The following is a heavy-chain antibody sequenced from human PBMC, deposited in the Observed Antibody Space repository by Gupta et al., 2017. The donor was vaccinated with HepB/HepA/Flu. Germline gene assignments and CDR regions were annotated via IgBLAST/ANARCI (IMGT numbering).Heavy chain of an antibody. V-gene: IGHV3-20*04. CDR2: INWNGRSR. J-gene: IGHJ6*03. D-gene: IGHD1-1*01. CDR1: GFTFDDYG. Sequence: EVQLVESGGGVIRPGGSLRLSCAASGFTFDDYGMSWVRQAPGKGLEWVSGINWNGRSREDADSVKGRFTISRDNAKNTLYLQMNSLRVGDTALYYCARDQAPRGLERHDLYYYYYMDVWGKGTTVTVSS. CDR3: ARDQAPRGLERHDLYYYYYMDV.